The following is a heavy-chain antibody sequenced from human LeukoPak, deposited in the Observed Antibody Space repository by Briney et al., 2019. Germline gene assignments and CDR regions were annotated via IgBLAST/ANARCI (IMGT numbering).Heavy chain of an antibody. J-gene: IGHJ4*02. CDR3: AREAYCSSTNCYFDY. D-gene: IGHD2-2*01. CDR1: GFTFSSYS. V-gene: IGHV3-30*03. CDR2: ISNDGNNK. Sequence: PGGSLRLSCAASGFTFSSYSMHWVREAPGKGLEWGAVISNDGNNKEFADSVKGRLTISRDNPKNTVYLKLNSLGAEDTAVYYCAREAYCSSTNCYFDYWGQGTLVTVSS.